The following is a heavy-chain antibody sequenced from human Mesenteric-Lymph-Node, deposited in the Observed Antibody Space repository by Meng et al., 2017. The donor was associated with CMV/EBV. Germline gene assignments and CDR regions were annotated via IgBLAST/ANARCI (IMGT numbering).Heavy chain of an antibody. CDR2: FNPSSGGT. V-gene: IGHV1-2*06. CDR3: ARDLARF. J-gene: IGHJ4*02. CDR1: GYTFTRYY. Sequence: QVQLVQSGAGEKKPGASVKVSCKASGYTFTRYYMHWVRQAPGQGLEWMGRFNPSSGGTYYAQKFQGRVTMTRDTSISTAYMELSRLRSDDTAVYYCARDLARFWGQGTLVTVSS.